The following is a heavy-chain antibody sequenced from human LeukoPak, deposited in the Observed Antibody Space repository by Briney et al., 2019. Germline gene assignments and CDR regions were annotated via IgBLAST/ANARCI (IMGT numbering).Heavy chain of an antibody. CDR2: ISSSSSTI. J-gene: IGHJ5*02. D-gene: IGHD2/OR15-2a*01. Sequence: GGSLRLSCAASGFTFSSYSMNWVRQAPGKGLEWVSYISSSSSTIYYADSVKGRFTISRDNAKNSLYLQMNSLRAEDTAVYYCARVSFSTGLNWFDPWGQGTLVTVSS. CDR3: ARVSFSTGLNWFDP. CDR1: GFTFSSYS. V-gene: IGHV3-48*04.